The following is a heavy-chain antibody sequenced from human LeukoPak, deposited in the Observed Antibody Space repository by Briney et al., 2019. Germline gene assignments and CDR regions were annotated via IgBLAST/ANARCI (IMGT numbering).Heavy chain of an antibody. CDR2: INPNSGGT. V-gene: IGHV1-2*02. D-gene: IGHD6-19*01. CDR3: ARKKLAVAGRGLDY. J-gene: IGHJ4*02. CDR1: GYTFTGYY. Sequence: GASVKVSCKASGYTFTGYYMHWVRQAPGQGLEWMGWINPNSGGTNYAQKFQGRVTMTRDTSISTAYMELSSLRSEDTAVYYCARKKLAVAGRGLDYWGQGTLVTVSS.